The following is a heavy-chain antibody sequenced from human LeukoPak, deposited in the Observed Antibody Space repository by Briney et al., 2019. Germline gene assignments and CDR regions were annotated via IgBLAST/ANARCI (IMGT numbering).Heavy chain of an antibody. D-gene: IGHD2-8*02. V-gene: IGHV1-2*02. J-gene: IGHJ1*01. Sequence: ASVKVSCKASGYSFIGNFIHWVRQAPGQGLEWMGYINPKSGDTQFAQNFQGRITMTRDTSINTAYMELTSLRSEDTAVYYCATGENGKIWWDDLLHWGQGTLVTVSS. CDR2: INPKSGDT. CDR1: GYSFIGNF. CDR3: ATGENGKIWWDDLLH.